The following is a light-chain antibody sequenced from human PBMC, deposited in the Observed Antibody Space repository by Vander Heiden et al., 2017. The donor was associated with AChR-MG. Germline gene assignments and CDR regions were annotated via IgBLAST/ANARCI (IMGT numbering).Light chain of an antibody. J-gene: IGLJ3*02. CDR3: SSYTNCSTCV. Sequence: QPALTQPASVSGSPGQSITISCTGTSSDVGGYNYVSWYQQHPGKAPKLMIYDVNNRPSGVSNRFSGSKSGNTASLTISGLQAEDEADYYCSSYTNCSTCVFGGGTKLTVL. V-gene: IGLV2-14*03. CDR2: DVN. CDR1: SSDVGGYNY.